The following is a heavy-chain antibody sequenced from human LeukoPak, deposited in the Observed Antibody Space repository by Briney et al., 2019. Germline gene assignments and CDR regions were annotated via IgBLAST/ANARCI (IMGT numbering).Heavy chain of an antibody. J-gene: IGHJ4*02. CDR1: GFTFSSYA. V-gene: IGHV3-48*03. CDR2: ISNSGSTR. CDR3: ARDLQFYYDSSGYYYPSHYFDY. D-gene: IGHD3-22*01. Sequence: SGGSLRLSCAASGFTFSSYAMSWVRQAPGKGLEWVSYISNSGSTRYYADSVKGRFTISRDNAKNSLYLQMNSLRAEDTAVYYCARDLQFYYDSSGYYYPSHYFDYWGQGTLVTVSS.